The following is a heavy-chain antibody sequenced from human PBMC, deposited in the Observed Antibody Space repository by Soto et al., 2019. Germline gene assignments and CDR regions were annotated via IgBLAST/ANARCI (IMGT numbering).Heavy chain of an antibody. CDR2: MNPNSGNT. Sequence: GASVKVSCKASGYTFTSYDINWVRQATGQGLEWMGWMNPNSGNTGYAQKFQGRVTMTRNTSISTAYMELSSLRSEDTAVYYCARVPIAARTTYYYYYMDVWGKGTTVTVSS. CDR3: ARVPIAARTTYYYYYMDV. CDR1: GYTFTSYD. V-gene: IGHV1-8*01. J-gene: IGHJ6*03. D-gene: IGHD6-6*01.